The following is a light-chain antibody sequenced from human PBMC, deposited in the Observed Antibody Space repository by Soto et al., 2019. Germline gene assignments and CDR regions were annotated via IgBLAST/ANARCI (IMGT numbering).Light chain of an antibody. CDR1: QIVSSY. V-gene: IGKV3-11*01. CDR3: QQRSNFIT. J-gene: IGKJ5*01. CDR2: DAS. Sequence: EIVLTQPPATLSLSPGERATLSCRASQIVSSYLAWYQQKPGQAPRRLIYDASNRATGIPARFSGSGSGTDFTLTISSLEPEDFAVYYCQQRSNFITFGQGTRLEIK.